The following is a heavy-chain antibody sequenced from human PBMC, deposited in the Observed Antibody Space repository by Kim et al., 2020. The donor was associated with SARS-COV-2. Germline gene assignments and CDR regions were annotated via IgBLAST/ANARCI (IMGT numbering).Heavy chain of an antibody. D-gene: IGHD1-26*01. CDR2: IYYSGST. J-gene: IGHJ5*02. V-gene: IGHV4-59*13. CDR3: AKSPSGSYTYWFDP. CDR1: GGSISSYY. Sequence: SETLSLTCTVSGGSISSYYWSWIRQPPGKGLEWIGYIYYSGSTNYNPSLKSRVTISVDTSKNQFSLKLSSVTAADTAVYYCAKSPSGSYTYWFDPWGQGTLVTVSS.